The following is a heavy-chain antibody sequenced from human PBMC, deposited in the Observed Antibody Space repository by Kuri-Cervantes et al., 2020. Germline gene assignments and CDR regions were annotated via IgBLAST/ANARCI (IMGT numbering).Heavy chain of an antibody. V-gene: IGHV1-18*01. CDR2: ISAYNGNT. Sequence: ASVKVSCKASGYTFTNYGISWVRQAPGHGLEWMGWISAYNGNTNYAQKFQGRAIVTTDTSTSTAYMELKSLRSDDTAVYYCARDDLGFGELLFFDYWGQGTLVTVSS. CDR1: GYTFTNYG. J-gene: IGHJ4*02. CDR3: ARDDLGFGELLFFDY. D-gene: IGHD3-10*01.